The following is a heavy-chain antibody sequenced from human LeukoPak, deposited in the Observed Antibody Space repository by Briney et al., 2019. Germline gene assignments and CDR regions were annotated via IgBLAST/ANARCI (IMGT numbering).Heavy chain of an antibody. D-gene: IGHD3-22*01. V-gene: IGHV4-39*01. Sequence: SETLSLTCTVSGGSISSSSYYWGWIRQPPGKGLEWIGSIYYSGSTYYNPSLKSRVTISVDTSKNQFSLKLSSVTAADTAVYYCARPRYYYDSSGLDPWGQGTLVTVSS. CDR2: IYYSGST. J-gene: IGHJ5*02. CDR3: ARPRYYYDSSGLDP. CDR1: GGSISSSSYY.